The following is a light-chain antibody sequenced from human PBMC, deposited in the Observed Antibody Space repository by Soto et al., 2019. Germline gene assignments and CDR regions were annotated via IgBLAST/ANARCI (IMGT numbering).Light chain of an antibody. CDR2: DAS. Sequence: EIVLTQSPGTLSLSPGKRATLSCRASQSISSSYLAWYQQRPGQAPRLLIYDASNRATGIPARFSGSGSGTDFTLTISSLEPEDFAVYYCQQRSNWPLTFGGGTKVDI. CDR3: QQRSNWPLT. V-gene: IGKV3D-20*02. CDR1: QSISSSY. J-gene: IGKJ4*01.